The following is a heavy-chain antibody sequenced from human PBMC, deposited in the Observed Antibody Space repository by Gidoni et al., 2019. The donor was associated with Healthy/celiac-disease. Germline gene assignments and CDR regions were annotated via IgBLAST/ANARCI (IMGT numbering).Heavy chain of an antibody. CDR3: AKVDDSVAGPPDY. CDR1: GFTFSSYG. J-gene: IGHJ4*02. CDR2: ISYDGSNK. V-gene: IGHV3-30*18. D-gene: IGHD6-19*01. Sequence: QVQLVESGGGVVQPGRSLRLSCAASGFTFSSYGMHWVRQAPGKGLEWVAVISYDGSNKYYADSVKGRFTISRDNSKNTLYLQMNSLRAEDTAVYYCAKVDDSVAGPPDYWGQGTLVTVSS.